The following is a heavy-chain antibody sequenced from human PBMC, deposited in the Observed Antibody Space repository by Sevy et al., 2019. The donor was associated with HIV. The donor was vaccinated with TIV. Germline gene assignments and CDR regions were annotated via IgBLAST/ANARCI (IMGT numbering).Heavy chain of an antibody. D-gene: IGHD3-10*01. CDR2: ISGSGGST. V-gene: IGHV3-23*01. CDR1: GFTFSSYA. CDR3: AKPEGVISGGYYYYGMDV. Sequence: GGSLRLSCAASGFTFSSYAMSWVRQAPGKGLEWVSAISGSGGSTYYADSVKGRFTISRDNSKNTLYRQMNSLGAEDTAVYYCAKPEGVISGGYYYYGMDVWGQGTTVTVSS. J-gene: IGHJ6*02.